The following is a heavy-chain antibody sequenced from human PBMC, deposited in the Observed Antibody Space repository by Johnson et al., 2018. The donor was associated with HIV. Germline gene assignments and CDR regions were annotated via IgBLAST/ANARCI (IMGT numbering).Heavy chain of an antibody. Sequence: VQLVESGGGVVQPGGSLRLSCAASGFTFSSYWMPRVRQAPGKGLVWVSRINSAGSSTGYAASVKGRFTISSDNAKNTLYLQMNSLRAEDTAVYYCARVRFSGITIFGWDDAFDIWGQGTMVTVSS. CDR1: GFTFSSYW. J-gene: IGHJ3*02. CDR2: INSAGSST. CDR3: ARVRFSGITIFGWDDAFDI. V-gene: IGHV3-74*02. D-gene: IGHD3-3*01.